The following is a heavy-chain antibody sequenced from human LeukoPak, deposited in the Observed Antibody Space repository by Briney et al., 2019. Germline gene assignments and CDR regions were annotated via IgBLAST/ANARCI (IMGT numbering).Heavy chain of an antibody. D-gene: IGHD2-15*01. Sequence: GGSLRLSCEGSAFIFSGHWMNWVRQAPGKGLEWVANIKQDGSAKPYVDSVKGRFTISRDNAKNSLFLQMNSLRAEDTAVYYCARDNGWSADFWGQGTLVTVSS. CDR3: ARDNGWSADF. J-gene: IGHJ4*02. CDR1: AFIFSGHW. V-gene: IGHV3-7*03. CDR2: IKQDGSAK.